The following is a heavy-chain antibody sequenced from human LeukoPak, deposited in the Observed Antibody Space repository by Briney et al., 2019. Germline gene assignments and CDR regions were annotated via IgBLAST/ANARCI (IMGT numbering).Heavy chain of an antibody. CDR2: ISSSSSYI. V-gene: IGHV3-21*01. Sequence: GGSLRLSCAASGFTFSSYSMNWVRQAPGKGLEWVSSISSSSSYIYYADSVKGRFTISRDNAKNSLYLQMNSLRAEDTAVYYCARDPSTVNSHNWFDPWGQGTLVTVSS. D-gene: IGHD4-11*01. CDR3: ARDPSTVNSHNWFDP. CDR1: GFTFSSYS. J-gene: IGHJ5*02.